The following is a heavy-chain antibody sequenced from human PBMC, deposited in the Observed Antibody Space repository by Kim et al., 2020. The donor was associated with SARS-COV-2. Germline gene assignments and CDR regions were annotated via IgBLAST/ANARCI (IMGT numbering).Heavy chain of an antibody. CDR2: FDPEDGET. CDR3: ATGPAVAGTLVHYYYYYGMDV. Sequence: ASVKVSCKVSGYTLTELSMHWVRQAPGKGLEWMGGFDPEDGETIYAQKFQGRVTMTEDTSTDTAYMELSSLRSEDTAVYYCATGPAVAGTLVHYYYYYGMDVWGQGPTVTVSS. D-gene: IGHD6-19*01. CDR1: GYTLTELS. J-gene: IGHJ6*02. V-gene: IGHV1-24*01.